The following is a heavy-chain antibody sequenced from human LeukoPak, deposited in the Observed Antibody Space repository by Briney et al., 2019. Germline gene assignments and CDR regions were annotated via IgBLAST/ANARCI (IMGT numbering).Heavy chain of an antibody. Sequence: GGSLRLSCAASGFTFSSYAMNWVRQAPGKGLEWVSAITGSGGRTYYADSVKGRFTISRDNAKNSLYLQMNSLRAEDTAVYYCARDKNSGSFDYWGQGTLVTVSS. D-gene: IGHD3-10*01. CDR3: ARDKNSGSFDY. CDR1: GFTFSSYA. CDR2: ITGSGGRT. J-gene: IGHJ4*02. V-gene: IGHV3-23*01.